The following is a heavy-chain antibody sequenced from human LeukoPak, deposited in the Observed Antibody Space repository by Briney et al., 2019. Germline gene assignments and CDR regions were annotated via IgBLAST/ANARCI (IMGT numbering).Heavy chain of an antibody. CDR1: GFTVSSNY. CDR2: ISGSGGST. CDR3: AKDFQVAVVYFDY. V-gene: IGHV3-23*01. Sequence: PGGSLRLSCAASGFTVSSNYMSWVRQAPGKGLEWVSAISGSGGSTYYADSVKGRFTISRDNSKNTLYLQMNSLRAEDTAVYYCAKDFQVAVVYFDYWGQGTLVTISS. D-gene: IGHD6-19*01. J-gene: IGHJ4*02.